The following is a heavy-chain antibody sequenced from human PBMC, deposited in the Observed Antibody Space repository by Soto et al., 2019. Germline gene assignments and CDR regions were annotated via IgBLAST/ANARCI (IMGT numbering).Heavy chain of an antibody. V-gene: IGHV4-59*08. J-gene: IGHJ6*04. CDR2: IYYSGST. CDR1: GGSISSYY. Sequence: SETLSLACTVSGGSISSYYWSWIRQPPGKGLEWIGYIYYSGSTNYNPSLKSRVTISVDTSKNQFSLKLSSVTAADTAVYYCARQNYYGSGSYHWGKGTTVTVSS. CDR3: ARQNYYGSGSYH. D-gene: IGHD3-10*01.